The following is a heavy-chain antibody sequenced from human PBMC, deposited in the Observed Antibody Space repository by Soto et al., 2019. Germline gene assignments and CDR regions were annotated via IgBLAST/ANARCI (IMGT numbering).Heavy chain of an antibody. CDR2: IYPGDSDT. Sequence: GESLKISCKGSGYSFTNYWIGWVRQMPGKGLEWMGIIYPGDSDTRYSPSFQGQVTISADRSISTAYLQWSSLKASDTAMYYCETPQQLALFDYWGQGTLVTVSS. J-gene: IGHJ4*02. CDR3: ETPQQLALFDY. CDR1: GYSFTNYW. V-gene: IGHV5-51*01. D-gene: IGHD6-13*01.